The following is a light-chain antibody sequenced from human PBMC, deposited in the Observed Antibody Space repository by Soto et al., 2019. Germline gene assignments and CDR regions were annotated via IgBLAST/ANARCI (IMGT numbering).Light chain of an antibody. J-gene: IGLJ3*02. CDR2: EAT. V-gene: IGLV2-23*01. CDR1: SSDVGSYNA. Sequence: QSALTQPASVSGSPGQSITISCTGTSSDVGSYNAVSWYQQLPGKAPKLMIYEATRRPSGVSNRFSGSKSGNTASLTISGLQAEDEADYYCSSYASMTTLMFGGGTKLTVL. CDR3: SSYASMTTLM.